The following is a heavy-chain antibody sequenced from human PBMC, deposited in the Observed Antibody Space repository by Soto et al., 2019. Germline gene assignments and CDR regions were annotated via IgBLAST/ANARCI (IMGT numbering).Heavy chain of an antibody. CDR3: ARDSRRGIAVAGWFDP. Sequence: QVQLVQSGAEVKKPGASVKVSCKASGYTFTGYYMHWVRQAPGQGLEWMGWINPNSGGTNYAQKFQGRVTMTRDTSISTAYMELSRLRSDDTAVYYCARDSRRGIAVAGWFDPWGQGTLVTVSS. J-gene: IGHJ5*02. CDR1: GYTFTGYY. CDR2: INPNSGGT. D-gene: IGHD6-19*01. V-gene: IGHV1-2*02.